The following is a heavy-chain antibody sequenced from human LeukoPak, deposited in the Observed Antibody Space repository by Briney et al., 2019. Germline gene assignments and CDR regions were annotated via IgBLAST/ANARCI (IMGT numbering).Heavy chain of an antibody. CDR2: IIPIFGTA. D-gene: IGHD3-9*01. CDR1: GGTFSSYA. V-gene: IGHV1-69*01. CDR3: ARGSDILTGYYETYYYYYMDV. Sequence: ASVKVSCKASGGTFSSYAISWVRQAPGQGLEWMGGIIPIFGTANYAQKFQGRVTITADESTSTAYMELSSLRPEDTAVYYCARGSDILTGYYETYYYYYMDVWGKGTTVTISS. J-gene: IGHJ6*03.